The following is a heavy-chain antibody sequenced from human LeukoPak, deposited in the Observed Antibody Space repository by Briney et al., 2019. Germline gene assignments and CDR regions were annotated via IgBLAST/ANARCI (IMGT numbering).Heavy chain of an antibody. CDR1: GFTFSSYW. Sequence: GESLRLSCAASGFTFSSYWMHWVRQAPGKGLEWVSAISGSGGSTYYADSVKGRFTISRDTSKNTLYLQMNSLRAEDTAVYYCAKAPVSTAAIEGVDFWGQGTLVTVSS. J-gene: IGHJ4*02. V-gene: IGHV3-23*01. D-gene: IGHD2-2*01. CDR2: ISGSGGST. CDR3: AKAPVSTAAIEGVDF.